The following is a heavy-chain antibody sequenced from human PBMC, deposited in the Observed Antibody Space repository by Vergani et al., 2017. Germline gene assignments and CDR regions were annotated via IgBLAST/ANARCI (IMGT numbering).Heavy chain of an antibody. J-gene: IGHJ5*02. CDR1: GGSISSGGYY. Sequence: QVQLQESGPGLVKPSQTLSLTCTVSGGSISSGGYYWSWIRQHPGKGLEWIGYIYYSGSTYYNPSLKSRVTISVDTSKNQFSLKLSSVTAADTAVYYCATVGGKDIVVVPAAIWFDPWGQGTLVTVSS. CDR2: IYYSGST. D-gene: IGHD2-2*01. CDR3: ATVGGKDIVVVPAAIWFDP. V-gene: IGHV4-31*03.